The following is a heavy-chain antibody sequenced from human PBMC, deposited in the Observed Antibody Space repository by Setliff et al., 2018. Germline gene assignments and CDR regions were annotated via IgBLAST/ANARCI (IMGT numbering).Heavy chain of an antibody. D-gene: IGHD3-3*01. Sequence: ASVKVSCKASGATLSGVVFSWVRQAPGHGLEWMGRFNPVVGKPNYAPRFQGRLTITVDTSTGTSYMELRSLRSDDTAIYYCATELRSPFWHFDLWGQGSLVTVSS. CDR2: FNPVVGKP. V-gene: IGHV1-69*04. CDR1: GATLSGVV. J-gene: IGHJ4*02. CDR3: ATELRSPFWHFDL.